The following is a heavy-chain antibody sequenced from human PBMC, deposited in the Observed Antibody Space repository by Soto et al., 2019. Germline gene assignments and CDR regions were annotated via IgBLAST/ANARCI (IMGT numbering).Heavy chain of an antibody. D-gene: IGHD3-10*01. Sequence: QVQLVQSGAEVKRPGSSVKVSCKASGDTFSFYSINWVRQAPGLGLEWMGRVNPILSLSNYAQRFQGRVTVTADSSTCTAYIVISSLRSEVTAIDYCATSYGSGCRAFDYWGQGAQVIVSS. CDR3: ATSYGSGCRAFDY. V-gene: IGHV1-69*02. CDR2: VNPILSLS. CDR1: GDTFSFYS. J-gene: IGHJ4*02.